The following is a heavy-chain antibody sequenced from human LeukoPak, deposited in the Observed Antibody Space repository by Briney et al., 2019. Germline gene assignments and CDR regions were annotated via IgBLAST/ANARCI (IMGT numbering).Heavy chain of an antibody. CDR2: IYTAGST. V-gene: IGHV3-66*01. D-gene: IGHD6-13*01. CDR3: ARDRAAYYFDS. CDR1: GFTVSSNY. J-gene: IGHJ4*02. Sequence: GGFLRLSCVVSGFTVSSNYMSWVRQAPGKGLEWVSVIYTAGSTYYADSVKGRFIISRDNSKNTLYLQMNSLRAEDTAVYYCARDRAAYYFDSWGQGTLVTVSS.